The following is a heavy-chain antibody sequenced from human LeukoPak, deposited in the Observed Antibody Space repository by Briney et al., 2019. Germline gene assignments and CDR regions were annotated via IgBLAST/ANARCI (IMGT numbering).Heavy chain of an antibody. Sequence: SETLSLTCAVYGGSFSGYYWSWIRQPPGKGLEWIGEINHSGSTNYNPSLKSRVTISVDTSKNQFSLKLSSVTAADTAVYYCGREFSTGGPYGSGSQMVDYWGQGTLVTVSS. CDR3: GREFSTGGPYGSGSQMVDY. V-gene: IGHV4-34*01. D-gene: IGHD3-10*01. CDR2: INHSGST. J-gene: IGHJ4*02. CDR1: GGSFSGYY.